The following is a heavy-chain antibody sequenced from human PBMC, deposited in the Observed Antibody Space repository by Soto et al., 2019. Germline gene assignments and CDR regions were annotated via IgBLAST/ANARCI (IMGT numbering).Heavy chain of an antibody. CDR1: GGSISSYY. J-gene: IGHJ3*02. CDR2: IYTSGST. D-gene: IGHD6-19*01. CDR3: ASGADSSGWYSGAFDI. V-gene: IGHV4-4*07. Sequence: QVQLQESGPGLVKPSETLSLTCTVSGGSISSYYWSWIRQPAGKGLEWIGRIYTSGSTNYNPSLKSRVTMSVDTSQNRFYLRLCSVTAAYSAVYYWASGADSSGWYSGAFDIGGQWTKVTGS.